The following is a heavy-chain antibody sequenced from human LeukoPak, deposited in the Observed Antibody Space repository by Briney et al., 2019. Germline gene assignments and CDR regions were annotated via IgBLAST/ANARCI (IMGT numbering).Heavy chain of an antibody. Sequence: SETLSLTCAVYGGSFSGYYWSWIRQPPGKGLEWIGSIYYSGSTYYNPSLKSRVTISVDTSKNQFSLKLSSVTAADTAVYYCARRPGGLWFGELLSPFDYWGQGTLVTVSS. J-gene: IGHJ4*02. CDR1: GGSFSGYY. CDR2: IYYSGST. CDR3: ARRPGGLWFGELLSPFDY. D-gene: IGHD3-10*01. V-gene: IGHV4-34*01.